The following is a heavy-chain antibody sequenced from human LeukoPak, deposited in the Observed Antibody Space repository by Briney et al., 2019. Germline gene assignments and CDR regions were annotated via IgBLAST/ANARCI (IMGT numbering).Heavy chain of an antibody. J-gene: IGHJ4*02. CDR3: ARGGRQWLVNWGGDNYLDS. V-gene: IGHV3-7*01. CDR1: GFTFSSYW. Sequence: GGSLRLSCAASGFTFSSYWMSWVRQAPGKGLEWVANIKQDGSEEYYVDSVKGRFTISRDNAKNTLYLQMNSLRAEDTAVYYCARGGRQWLVNWGGDNYLDSWGQGTLVTVSS. D-gene: IGHD6-19*01. CDR2: IKQDGSEE.